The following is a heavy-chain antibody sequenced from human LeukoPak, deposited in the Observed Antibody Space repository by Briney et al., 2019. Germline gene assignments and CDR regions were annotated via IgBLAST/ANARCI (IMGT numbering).Heavy chain of an antibody. D-gene: IGHD6-19*01. V-gene: IGHV3-30*02. J-gene: IGHJ4*02. CDR3: ANTMYSSAWSPFCH. CDR1: TFTFSSYG. CDR2: IQYDGNKR. Sequence: GGSLRLSCAASTFTFSSYGMHWVRQAPGKGLEWVAFIQYDGNKRYYADSVKGRFTISRDNSKNTLYLQMNSLRPEDTALYYCANTMYSSAWSPFCHWGPGTLVTVSS.